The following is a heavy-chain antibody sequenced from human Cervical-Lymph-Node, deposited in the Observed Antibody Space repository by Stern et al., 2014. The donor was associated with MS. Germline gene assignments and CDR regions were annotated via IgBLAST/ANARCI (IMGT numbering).Heavy chain of an antibody. J-gene: IGHJ6*02. Sequence: QVQLVESGGGLVQPGRSLRLSCAASGFTFRAYGMHWGRQAPARGLEWVPIISYDATNKKYADSVRGRFTVSRDNSKNTLYLQMSSLRPEDTAVYYCARDIRRELWLGGDAMDAWGQGTTVTVSS. V-gene: IGHV3-30*03. D-gene: IGHD3-16*01. CDR3: ARDIRRELWLGGDAMDA. CDR2: ISYDATNK. CDR1: GFTFRAYG.